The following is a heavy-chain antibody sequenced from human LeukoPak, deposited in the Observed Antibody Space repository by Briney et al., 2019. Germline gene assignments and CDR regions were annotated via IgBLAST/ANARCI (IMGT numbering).Heavy chain of an antibody. CDR3: AKGHCTNGICWLD. CDR2: IYSAGST. J-gene: IGHJ4*02. Sequence: GGSLRPSCAASGFTVSSTYMSWVRQAPGKGLEWVSIIYSAGSTYYAESVKGRFTISRDNSKNTLYLQMNSLRAEDTAVYYCAKGHCTNGICWLDWGQGTLVTVSS. V-gene: IGHV3-53*01. CDR1: GFTVSSTY. D-gene: IGHD2-8*01.